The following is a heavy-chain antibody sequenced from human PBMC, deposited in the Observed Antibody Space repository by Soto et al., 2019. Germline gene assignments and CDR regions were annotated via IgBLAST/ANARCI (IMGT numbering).Heavy chain of an antibody. CDR3: AKYRRTDAEGYRLDF. Sequence: GTLALTCSVSGASINNYYWSGIRQPPGKGLEWIGFVYYTGSTSTKYNPSLQSRVAMSVDSSKNQFSLKLTSITAADTASYYCAKYRRTDAEGYRLDFWGPGTLVTVSS. D-gene: IGHD5-12*01. CDR2: VYYTGSTST. J-gene: IGHJ4*02. CDR1: GASINNYY. V-gene: IGHV4-59*01.